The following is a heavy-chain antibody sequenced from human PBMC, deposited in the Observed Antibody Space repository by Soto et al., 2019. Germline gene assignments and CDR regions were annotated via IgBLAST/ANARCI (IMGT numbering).Heavy chain of an antibody. J-gene: IGHJ6*02. CDR2: ISSSGSTI. CDR3: ARVGANPYYYYGMDV. CDR1: GFTFSSYE. V-gene: IGHV3-48*03. Sequence: EVQLVESGGGLVQPGGSLRLSCAASGFTFSSYEMNWVRQAPGKGLEWVSYISSSGSTIYYADSVKGRFTISRDNAKNSLYLQMNSLRAEDTAVYYGARVGANPYYYYGMDVWGQGTTVTVSS. D-gene: IGHD1-26*01.